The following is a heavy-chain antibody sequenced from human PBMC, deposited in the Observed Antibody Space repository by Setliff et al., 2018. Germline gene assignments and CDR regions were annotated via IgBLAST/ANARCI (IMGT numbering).Heavy chain of an antibody. CDR2: MNPNNGDT. CDR1: GYTLINYE. Sequence: ASVKVSCKASGYTLINYEINWVRQATGQGLEWMGGMNPNNGDTGYAQKFQGRVTMTRNTSISTAYMELSSLRSEDTAVYYCARVTIAVAGYFDFWGQGTQVTVSS. J-gene: IGHJ4*02. D-gene: IGHD6-19*01. CDR3: ARVTIAVAGYFDF. V-gene: IGHV1-8*02.